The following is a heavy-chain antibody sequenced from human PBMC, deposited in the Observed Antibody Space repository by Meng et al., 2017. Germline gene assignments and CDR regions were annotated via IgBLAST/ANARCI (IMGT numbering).Heavy chain of an antibody. CDR3: AGTSEYYDSSGYYLDSAFDY. Sequence: GESLKISCAASGFTVSSNYMSWVRQAPGKGLEWVSVIYSGGSTYYADSVKGRFTISRDNSKNTLYLQMNSLRDENTAVYYCAGTSEYYDSSGYYLDSAFDYWGQGTLVTVSS. CDR2: IYSGGST. CDR1: GFTVSSNY. J-gene: IGHJ4*02. V-gene: IGHV3-53*01. D-gene: IGHD3-22*01.